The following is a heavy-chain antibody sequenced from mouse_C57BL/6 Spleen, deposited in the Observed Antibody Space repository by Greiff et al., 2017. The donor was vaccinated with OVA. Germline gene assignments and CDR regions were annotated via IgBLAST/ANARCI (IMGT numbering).Heavy chain of an antibody. CDR2: IYPGSGST. Sequence: VQLQQSGAELVKPGASVKMSCKASGYTFTSYWITWVKQRPGQGLEWIGDIYPGSGSTNYNEKFKSKATLTVDTSSSTAYMQLSSLTSEDSAVYYCASRYYGSSYEDYWGQGTTLTVSS. V-gene: IGHV1-55*01. CDR3: ASRYYGSSYEDY. J-gene: IGHJ2*01. CDR1: GYTFTSYW. D-gene: IGHD1-1*01.